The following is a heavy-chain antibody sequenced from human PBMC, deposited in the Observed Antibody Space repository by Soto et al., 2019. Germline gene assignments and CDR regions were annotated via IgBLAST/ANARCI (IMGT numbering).Heavy chain of an antibody. Sequence: GGSLRLSCVASHFAFNIDAMTWVRQAPGKGLEWVSSMSGSGSSIYYADSVKGRFTITRDNSKNTLYLQMNSLRAEDTAVYWCARDNWNGAYYGLDVWGQGTTVTVSS. D-gene: IGHD1-20*01. CDR1: HFAFNIDA. J-gene: IGHJ6*02. CDR2: MSGSGSSI. V-gene: IGHV3-23*01. CDR3: ARDNWNGAYYGLDV.